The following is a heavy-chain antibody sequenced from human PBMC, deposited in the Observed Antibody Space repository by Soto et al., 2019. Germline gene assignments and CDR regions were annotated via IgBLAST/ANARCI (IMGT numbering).Heavy chain of an antibody. CDR3: ARDAHCSSTSCYNWFDP. Sequence: ASVKVSCKASGYTFTSYGISWVRQAPGQGLEWMGWISAYNGNTNYAQKLQGRVTMTTDTSTSTAYMELRSLRSDDTAVYYCARDAHCSSTSCYNWFDPWGRGTLVTVSS. J-gene: IGHJ5*02. CDR2: ISAYNGNT. CDR1: GYTFTSYG. D-gene: IGHD2-2*01. V-gene: IGHV1-18*01.